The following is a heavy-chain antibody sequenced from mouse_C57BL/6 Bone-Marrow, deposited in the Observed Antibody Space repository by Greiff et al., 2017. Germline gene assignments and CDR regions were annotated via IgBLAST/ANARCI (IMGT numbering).Heavy chain of an antibody. V-gene: IGHV1-81*01. CDR1: GYTFTSYG. J-gene: IGHJ3*01. Sequence: VQLQQSGAELARPGASVKLSCKASGYTFTSYGISWVKQRTGQGLEWIGEIYPRSGNTYYNEKFKGKATLTADKSSSTAYMELRSLTSEDSAVYFCARSRLQRFAYWGQGTLVTVSA. CDR3: ARSRLQRFAY. D-gene: IGHD1-2*01. CDR2: IYPRSGNT.